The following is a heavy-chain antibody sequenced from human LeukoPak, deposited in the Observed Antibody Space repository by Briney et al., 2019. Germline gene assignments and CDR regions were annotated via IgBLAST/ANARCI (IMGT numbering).Heavy chain of an antibody. Sequence: GGSLRLSCAASGFTFSDYYLSWIRQAPGKGLEWVSYISFSGSTIFYADSVKGRFTISRDNAKNSLYLQMNSLRAEDTAVYYCARDRGGGHMDVWGKGTTVTISS. V-gene: IGHV3-11*04. CDR1: GFTFSDYY. J-gene: IGHJ6*03. CDR3: ARDRGGGHMDV. D-gene: IGHD2-15*01. CDR2: ISFSGSTI.